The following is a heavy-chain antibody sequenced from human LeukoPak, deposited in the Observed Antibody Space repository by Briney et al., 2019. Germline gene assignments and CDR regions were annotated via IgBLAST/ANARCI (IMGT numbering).Heavy chain of an antibody. D-gene: IGHD1-26*01. V-gene: IGHV3-49*03. J-gene: IGHJ6*03. CDR3: TRDWELPSYYYYYYMDV. Sequence: GSLRLSCTASGFTFGDYAMSWFRQAPGKGLEWVGFIRSKAYGGTTEYAASVKGRFTISRDDSKSIAYLQMNSLKTEDTAVYYCTRDWELPSYYYYYYMDVWGKGTTVTVSS. CDR1: GFTFGDYA. CDR2: IRSKAYGGTT.